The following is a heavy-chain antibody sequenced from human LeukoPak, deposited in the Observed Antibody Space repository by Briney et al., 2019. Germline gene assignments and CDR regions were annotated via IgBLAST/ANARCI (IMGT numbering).Heavy chain of an antibody. V-gene: IGHV3-20*04. CDR2: INWNGGST. Sequence: PGGSLRLSCAASGFTFDDYGMSWVRQAPGKGLEWVSGINWNGGSTGYADSVKGRFTISRDNAKNSLYLQMNSLRAEDTALYYCARDRPYYYDSSGYSAPDYWGQGTLVTVSS. D-gene: IGHD3-22*01. J-gene: IGHJ4*02. CDR1: GFTFDDYG. CDR3: ARDRPYYYDSSGYSAPDY.